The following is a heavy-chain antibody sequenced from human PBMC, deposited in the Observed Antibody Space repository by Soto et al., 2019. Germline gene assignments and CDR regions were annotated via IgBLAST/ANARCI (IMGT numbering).Heavy chain of an antibody. CDR3: AREWYYDSSGLCFDY. V-gene: IGHV1-69*13. J-gene: IGHJ4*02. CDR1: GGTFSSYA. CDR2: IIPIFGTA. D-gene: IGHD3-22*01. Sequence: SVKVSCKAPGGTFSSYAISWVRQAPGQGLEWMGGIIPIFGTANYAQKFQGRVTITADESTSTAYMELSSLRSEDTAVYYCAREWYYDSSGLCFDYWGQGTLVTVSS.